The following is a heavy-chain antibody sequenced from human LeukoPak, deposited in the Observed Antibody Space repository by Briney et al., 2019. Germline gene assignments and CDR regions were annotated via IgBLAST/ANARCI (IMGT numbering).Heavy chain of an antibody. J-gene: IGHJ4*02. CDR2: INQDGSEK. V-gene: IGHV3-7*01. CDR3: ARESTAVTPGY. CDR1: GFTSSDFW. D-gene: IGHD4-23*01. Sequence: QPGGSLRLSCAASGFTSSDFWMDWARQAPGKGLEWVANINQDGSEKNYVDSVKGRFTISRDNGNNSLYLQMNSLRVEDTAIYYCARESTAVTPGYWGQGTLVTVSS.